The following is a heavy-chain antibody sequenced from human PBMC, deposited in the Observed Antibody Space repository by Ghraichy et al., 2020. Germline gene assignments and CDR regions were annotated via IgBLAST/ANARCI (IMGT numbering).Heavy chain of an antibody. CDR1: GGSISSYY. D-gene: IGHD4-11*01. J-gene: IGHJ6*03. V-gene: IGHV4-59*01. CDR3: ATLLNDYSNYDPRSMDV. Sequence: SQTLSLTCTVSGGSISSYYWSWIRQPPGKGLEWIGYIYYSGSTNYNPSLKSRVTISVDTSKNQFSLKLSSVTAADTAVYYCATLLNDYSNYDPRSMDVWGKGTTVTVSS. CDR2: IYYSGST.